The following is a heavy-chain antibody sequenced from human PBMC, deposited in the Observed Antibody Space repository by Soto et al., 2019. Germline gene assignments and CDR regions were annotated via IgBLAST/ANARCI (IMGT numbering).Heavy chain of an antibody. CDR1: GFTFITYY. D-gene: IGHD3-10*01. CDR3: SRENWFQDY. CDR2: IKNDGSEQ. J-gene: IGHJ4*02. V-gene: IGHV3-7*03. Sequence: GGSLRLSCAASGFTFITYYMTWVRQAPGKGLEWVASIKNDGSEQYYVDSVKGRFTISRDNAKNSLYLQMNSLRAGDTALYYCSRENWFQDYWGQGTRVTV.